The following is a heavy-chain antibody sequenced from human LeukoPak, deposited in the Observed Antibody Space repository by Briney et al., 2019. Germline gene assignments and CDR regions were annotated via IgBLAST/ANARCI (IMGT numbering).Heavy chain of an antibody. V-gene: IGHV3-74*01. J-gene: IGHJ5*02. CDR3: ARDLGQYYDTSDNWFDT. CDR1: GGSFSGYY. Sequence: PSETLSLTCAVYGGSFSGYYWSWVRQAPGKGLVWVSRINSDGINTSYADSVKGRFTISRDNAKNTLNLQMNSLRAEDTAVYYCARDLGQYYDTSDNWFDTWGQGTLVTVSS. CDR2: INSDGINT. D-gene: IGHD3-22*01.